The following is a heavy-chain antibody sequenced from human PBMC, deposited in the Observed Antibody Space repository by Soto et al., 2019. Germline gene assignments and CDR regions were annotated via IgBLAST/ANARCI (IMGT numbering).Heavy chain of an antibody. CDR3: AKHAGTYSRYGMDV. V-gene: IGHV3-23*01. CDR2: ISDNGDNT. CDR1: GFIFSCYA. D-gene: IGHD5-18*01. Sequence: GGSLRLSCAASGFIFSCYAMSWVQQAPGKGLEWVSSISDNGDNTYYADSVKGRFTISRDNSKNTLYLQMSSLRAEDTAVYYCAKHAGTYSRYGMDVWGQGTTVTVSS. J-gene: IGHJ6*02.